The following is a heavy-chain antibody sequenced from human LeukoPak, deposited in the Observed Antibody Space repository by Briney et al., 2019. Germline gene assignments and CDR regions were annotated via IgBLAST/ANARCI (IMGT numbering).Heavy chain of an antibody. CDR1: SYRFSSNG. D-gene: IGHD1-20*01. Sequence: ASVKVSCKASSYRFSSNGIIWVRQAPGQGLEWVGWVSTYNSDTNYAPKFQGRVTMTKDTSTSTVYMELRSLRTDDTAVYYCALDNWNEFDPWGQGTLVTVSS. CDR2: VSTYNSDT. J-gene: IGHJ5*02. V-gene: IGHV1-18*01. CDR3: ALDNWNEFDP.